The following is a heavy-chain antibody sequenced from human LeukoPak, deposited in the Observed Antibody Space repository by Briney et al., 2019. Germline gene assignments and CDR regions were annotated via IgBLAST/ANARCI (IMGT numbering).Heavy chain of an antibody. CDR3: ARGDYGDYVLDY. D-gene: IGHD4-17*01. CDR2: IYHSGST. J-gene: IGHJ4*02. V-gene: IGHV4-4*02. CDR1: GGSISSSDW. Sequence: SETLSLTCAVSGGSISSSDWWSWVRQPPGKGLEWIGEIYHSGSTNYNPSLKSRVTTSVDKSKNQFSLKLSSVTAADTAVYYCARGDYGDYVLDYWGQGTLVTVSS.